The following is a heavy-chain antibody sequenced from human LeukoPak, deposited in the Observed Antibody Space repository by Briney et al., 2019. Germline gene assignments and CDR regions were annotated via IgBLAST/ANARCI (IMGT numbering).Heavy chain of an antibody. Sequence: GGSLRLSCAASGFTFSSYAMHWVRQAPGKGLEYVSAISSNGGSTYYANSVKGRFTISRDNSKNTLYLQMGSLRAEDMAVYYCARASGDGYKDYWGQGTLATVSS. V-gene: IGHV3-64*01. CDR1: GFTFSSYA. CDR2: ISSNGGST. D-gene: IGHD5-24*01. CDR3: ARASGDGYKDY. J-gene: IGHJ4*02.